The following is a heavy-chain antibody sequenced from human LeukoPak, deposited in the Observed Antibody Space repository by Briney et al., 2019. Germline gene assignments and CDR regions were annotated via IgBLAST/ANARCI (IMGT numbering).Heavy chain of an antibody. J-gene: IGHJ4*02. CDR3: ARTGSSWYEEPIDY. CDR2: IYSGGST. Sequence: GGSLRLSCAASGFTVSSNYMSWVRQAPGKGLEWVSVIYSGGSTYYADSVKGRFTISRDNSKNTLYLQMNSLRAEDTAVYYCARTGSSWYEEPIDYWGQGTLVTVSS. D-gene: IGHD6-13*01. V-gene: IGHV3-66*01. CDR1: GFTVSSNY.